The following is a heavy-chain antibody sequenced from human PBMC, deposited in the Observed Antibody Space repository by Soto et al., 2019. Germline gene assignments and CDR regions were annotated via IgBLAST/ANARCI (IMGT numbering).Heavy chain of an antibody. V-gene: IGHV3-23*01. CDR2: ISGSGAST. D-gene: IGHD6-19*01. CDR1: GFTFSSYA. Sequence: GGSLRLSCAASGFTFSSYAMNWVRQAPGKGLEWVSAISGSGASTYYADSVKGRFTISRDNSKNTLYLQMNSLSAEDTAVYYCAKDQEQWLVGVYWGQGALVTVSS. CDR3: AKDQEQWLVGVY. J-gene: IGHJ4*02.